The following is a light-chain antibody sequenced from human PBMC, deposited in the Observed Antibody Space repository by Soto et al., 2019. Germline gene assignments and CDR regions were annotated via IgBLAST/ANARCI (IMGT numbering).Light chain of an antibody. J-gene: IGKJ1*01. Sequence: EIVLTQSPATLSLSPGERATLSCRASQSVSSYLAWYQQKPGQAPRLLIYDASSRATGIPDRFSGSGSGTDFTLTISRLEPEDFAVYCCQQFDGSLWTFGQGTKVDI. CDR2: DAS. CDR1: QSVSSY. V-gene: IGKV3-20*01. CDR3: QQFDGSLWT.